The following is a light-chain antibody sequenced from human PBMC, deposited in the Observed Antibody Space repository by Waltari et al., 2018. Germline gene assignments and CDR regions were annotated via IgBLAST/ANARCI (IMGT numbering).Light chain of an antibody. CDR1: GSAAGASES. Sequence: QSALTQPASVSGSPGQSITISCSGLGSAAGASESVSWHSHHPDKAPQVIIYDVTHRPSGVSDRFSASKSANTASLTISRLQPEDEADYYCSSQTLDGLVLFGGGTRLTVL. CDR2: DVT. V-gene: IGLV2-14*03. J-gene: IGLJ2*01. CDR3: SSQTLDGLVL.